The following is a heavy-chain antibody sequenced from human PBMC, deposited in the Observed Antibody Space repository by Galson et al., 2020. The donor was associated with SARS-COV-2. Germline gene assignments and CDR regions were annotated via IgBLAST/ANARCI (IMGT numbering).Heavy chain of an antibody. J-gene: IGHJ4*02. CDR2: IYYSGST. V-gene: IGHV4-30-4*01. D-gene: IGHD6-19*01. Sequence: SQTLSLTCTVSGGSISSGDYYWSWIRQPPGKGLEWIGYIYYSGSTYYNPSLKSRVTISVDTSKNQFSLKLTSVTAADTAVYYCARDKAMGSSGWYYFDYWGQGTLVTVSS. CDR3: ARDKAMGSSGWYYFDY. CDR1: GGSISSGDYY.